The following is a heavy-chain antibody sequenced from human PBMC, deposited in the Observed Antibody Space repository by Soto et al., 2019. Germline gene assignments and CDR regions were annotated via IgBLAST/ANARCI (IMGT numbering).Heavy chain of an antibody. V-gene: IGHV4-30-2*01. CDR3: ARGSYGSGTYYEDLVFDY. D-gene: IGHD3-10*01. J-gene: IGHJ4*02. CDR2: IYHSGNT. Sequence: SETLSLTCAVSGGSISGGGHSWSWIRQPPGKGLEWIGYIYHSGNTYYNPSLKTRVTISVDRSKNQFSLKLSSVTAADTAVYYCARGSYGSGTYYEDLVFDYWGQGTLVTVSS. CDR1: GGSISGGGHS.